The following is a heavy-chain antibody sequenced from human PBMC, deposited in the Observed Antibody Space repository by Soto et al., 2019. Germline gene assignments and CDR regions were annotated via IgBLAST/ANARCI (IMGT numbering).Heavy chain of an antibody. V-gene: IGHV3-23*01. CDR1: GFTFSSYA. D-gene: IGHD3-9*01. J-gene: IGHJ4*02. CDR2: ISGSGGST. CDR3: AKRGSLRYFDWLLLY. Sequence: AGGSLRLSCAASGFTFSSYAMSWVRQAPGKGLEWVSAISGSGGSTYYADSVKGRFTISRDNSKNTLYLQMNSLRAEDTAVYYCAKRGSLRYFDWLLLYWGQGTLVTVSS.